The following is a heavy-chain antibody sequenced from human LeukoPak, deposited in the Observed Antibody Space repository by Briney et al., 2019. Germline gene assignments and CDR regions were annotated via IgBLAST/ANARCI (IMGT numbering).Heavy chain of an antibody. D-gene: IGHD3-22*01. CDR1: GYTFTGYA. J-gene: IGHJ4*02. Sequence: ASVKVSCKASGYTFTGYAMNWVRQAPGQGLEWMGWINTNSGKPTYAQGFTGRFVFSLDTSVSTAYLQISSLKAGDTAVYYCARYYYDSSGNGNYLDYWGQGTLVTVSS. CDR2: INTNSGKP. CDR3: ARYYYDSSGNGNYLDY. V-gene: IGHV7-4-1*02.